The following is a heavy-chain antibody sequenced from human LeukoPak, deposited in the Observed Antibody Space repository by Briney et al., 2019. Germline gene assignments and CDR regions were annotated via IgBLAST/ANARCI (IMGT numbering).Heavy chain of an antibody. V-gene: IGHV4-34*01. CDR3: ARGRGYSYGPGWFDP. CDR1: GGSFSGYY. D-gene: IGHD5-18*01. J-gene: IGHJ5*02. CDR2: INHSRST. Sequence: SETLSLTCAVYGGSFSGYYWSWIRQPPGKGLEWIGEINHSRSTNYNPSLKSRVTISVDTSKNQFSLKLSSVTAADTAVYYCARGRGYSYGPGWFDPWGQGTLVTVSS.